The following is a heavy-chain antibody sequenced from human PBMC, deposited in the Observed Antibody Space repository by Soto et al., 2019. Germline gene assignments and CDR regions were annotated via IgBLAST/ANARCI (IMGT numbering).Heavy chain of an antibody. CDR2: INPSGGST. D-gene: IGHD3-22*01. V-gene: IGHV1-46*01. CDR3: ARGQPTGYYYDSSGYSYYFDY. Sequence: GASVKVSCKASGYTFTSYYMHWVRQAPGQGLEWMGIINPSGGSTSYAQKFQGRVTMTRDTSTSTVYMELSSLRSEDTAVYYCARGQPTGYYYDSSGYSYYFDYWGRGTLVTVSS. J-gene: IGHJ4*02. CDR1: GYTFTSYY.